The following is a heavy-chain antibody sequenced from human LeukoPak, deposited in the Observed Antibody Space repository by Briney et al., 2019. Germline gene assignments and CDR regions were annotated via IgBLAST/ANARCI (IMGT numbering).Heavy chain of an antibody. V-gene: IGHV3-48*01. CDR3: ARTYYDFWSGYYSHEGNPFDY. CDR1: GGSIISYY. CDR2: ISSSSSTI. Sequence: ETLSLTCTVSGGSIISYYWSWVRQAPGKGLEWVSYISSSSSTIYYADSVKGRFTISRDNAKNSLYLQMNSLRAEDTAVYYCARTYYDFWSGYYSHEGNPFDYWGQGTLVTVSS. J-gene: IGHJ4*02. D-gene: IGHD3-3*01.